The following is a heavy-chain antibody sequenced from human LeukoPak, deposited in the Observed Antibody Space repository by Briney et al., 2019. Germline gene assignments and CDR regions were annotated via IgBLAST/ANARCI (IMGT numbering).Heavy chain of an antibody. CDR2: VRNDGFNT. V-gene: IGHV3-30*02. CDR1: GFTFSIYG. Sequence: QPGGSLRLSCATSGFTFSIYGIHWVRQAPGKGLEWVAFVRNDGFNTYYAGSVKGRFTISRDNSENTVFLQMNNLRVEDTAVYYCAKDAGGTYSQAIDYWGQGTLVTVSS. D-gene: IGHD1-26*01. J-gene: IGHJ4*02. CDR3: AKDAGGTYSQAIDY.